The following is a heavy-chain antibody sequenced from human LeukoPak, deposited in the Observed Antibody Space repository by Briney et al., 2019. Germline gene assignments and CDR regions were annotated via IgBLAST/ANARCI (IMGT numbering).Heavy chain of an antibody. V-gene: IGHV1-18*01. Sequence: ASVKVSCKASGYTFTSNGISWVRQAPGQGIEWMGWISAYNGNTNYAQKLQSRVTMTTDTSTSTAYMELRSLRSDDTAVYYCGRSPPHPTYIWFDPWGQGTLVTVSS. CDR1: GYTFTSNG. CDR2: ISAYNGNT. D-gene: IGHD1-26*01. J-gene: IGHJ5*02. CDR3: GRSPPHPTYIWFDP.